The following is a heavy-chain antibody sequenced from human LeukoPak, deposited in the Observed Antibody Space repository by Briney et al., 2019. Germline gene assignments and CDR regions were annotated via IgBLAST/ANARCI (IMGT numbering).Heavy chain of an antibody. D-gene: IGHD1-26*01. CDR1: GFTFSSYA. J-gene: IGHJ4*02. CDR3: ARLVGATPC. CDR2: ISSNGGST. Sequence: GGSLRLSCAASGFTFSSYAMHWVRQAPGKGLEYVSAISSNGGSTYYANSVKGRFTISRDNSKNTLYLQMGSLRAEDMAVYYCARLVGATPCWGQGTLVTVSS. V-gene: IGHV3-64*01.